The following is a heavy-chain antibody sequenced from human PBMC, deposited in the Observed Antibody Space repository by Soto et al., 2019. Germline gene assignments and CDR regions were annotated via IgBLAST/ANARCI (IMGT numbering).Heavy chain of an antibody. D-gene: IGHD6-19*01. CDR1: GGTIRSPDW. V-gene: IGHV4-4*02. J-gene: IGHJ5*02. CDR3: ARGRGRYSSGWSWFDP. Sequence: PSETLSLTCGVSGGTIRSPDWWTCVRQPPGKGLEWIGEIFQSGSTNYTPSLESRVTISVDKSKNQFSLTLTSVTAADTAVYFCARGRGRYSSGWSWFDPWGQGILVTAPQ. CDR2: IFQSGST.